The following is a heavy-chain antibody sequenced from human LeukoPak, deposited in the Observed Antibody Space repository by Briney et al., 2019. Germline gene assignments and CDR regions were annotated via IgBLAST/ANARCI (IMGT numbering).Heavy chain of an antibody. CDR1: GFTFTSSA. Sequence: SVKVSCKASGFTFTSSAVQWVRQARGQRLEWIGWIVVGSGNTNYAQKFQERVTITRDMSASTAYMELSSLRSEDTAVYYCAADWGGYCSSTSCLDYWGQGTLVTVSS. CDR2: IVVGSGNT. D-gene: IGHD2-2*03. J-gene: IGHJ4*02. CDR3: AADWGGYCSSTSCLDY. V-gene: IGHV1-58*01.